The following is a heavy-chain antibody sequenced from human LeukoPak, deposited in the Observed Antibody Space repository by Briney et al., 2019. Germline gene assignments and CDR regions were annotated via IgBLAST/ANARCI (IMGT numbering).Heavy chain of an antibody. CDR1: GFICTSYA. CDR3: AKDRREQWLVVGWFDS. D-gene: IGHD6-19*01. Sequence: GGSLRLSCAASGFICTSYAMSWVRQAPGKGLEWVSSISGSGGSTDYADSVKGRFTVSRDNSKNMVHLQMNSLRAEDTAVYYCAKDRREQWLVVGWFDSWGLGTVVTVSS. J-gene: IGHJ5*01. CDR2: ISGSGGST. V-gene: IGHV3-23*01.